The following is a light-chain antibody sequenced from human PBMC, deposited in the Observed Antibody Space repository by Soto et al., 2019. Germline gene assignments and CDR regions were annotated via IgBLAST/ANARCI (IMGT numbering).Light chain of an antibody. J-gene: IGKJ1*01. Sequence: LLTQSPATLSLSPRESATLSCRASQTVSSQLAWYQQKPGQAPRLLIYDASKRATGVPGRFSGSGSGTDFTLTISSLEPDDFGVYYCQQRSSWPTFGQGTKV. CDR3: QQRSSWPT. CDR1: QTVSSQ. CDR2: DAS. V-gene: IGKV3-11*01.